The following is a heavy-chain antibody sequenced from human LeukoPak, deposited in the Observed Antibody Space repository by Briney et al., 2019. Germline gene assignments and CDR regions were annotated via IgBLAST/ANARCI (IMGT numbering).Heavy chain of an antibody. CDR1: GFTFSNYA. CDR2: LSGSGGNT. J-gene: IGHJ4*02. D-gene: IGHD3-16*01. V-gene: IGHV3-23*01. CDR3: ATEKGDSPDY. Sequence: PGGSLRLSCAASGFTFSNYAMAWVRQAPGKGLEWVSGLSGSGGNTFYAVSVKGRFTIPRDNPKNTLYLQVNSLRAEDTAVYYCATEKGDSPDYWGQGTLVTVSS.